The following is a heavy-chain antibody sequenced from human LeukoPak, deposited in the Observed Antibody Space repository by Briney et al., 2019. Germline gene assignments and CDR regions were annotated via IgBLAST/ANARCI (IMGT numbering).Heavy chain of an antibody. CDR3: ARDPYITMVRDPPPSWFDP. CDR1: GFTFSSYA. CDR2: ISYDGSNK. D-gene: IGHD3-10*01. J-gene: IGHJ5*02. V-gene: IGHV3-30-3*01. Sequence: HPGRSLRLSCAASGFTFSSYAMHWVRQAPGKGLEWVAVISYDGSNKYYADSVKGRFTISRDNSKNTLYLQMNSLRAEDTAVYYCARDPYITMVRDPPPSWFDPWGQGTLVTVSS.